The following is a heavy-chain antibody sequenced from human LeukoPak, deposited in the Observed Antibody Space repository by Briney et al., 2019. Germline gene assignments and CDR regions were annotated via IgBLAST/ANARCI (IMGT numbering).Heavy chain of an antibody. V-gene: IGHV3-7*01. CDR2: IKQDGSER. D-gene: IGHD3-16*01. CDR1: GFSMSVYW. Sequence: GGSLRLSCEASGFSMSVYWMSWVRQAPGEGLEWVGNIKQDGSERNYVDSVKGRFTISRDNAKKSLYLQMNSLRAEDTAVYYCARDWGAYDHFFDYWGQGTLVTVSS. J-gene: IGHJ4*02. CDR3: ARDWGAYDHFFDY.